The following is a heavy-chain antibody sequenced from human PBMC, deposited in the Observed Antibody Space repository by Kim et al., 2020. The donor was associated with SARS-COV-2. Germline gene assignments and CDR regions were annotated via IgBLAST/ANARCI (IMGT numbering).Heavy chain of an antibody. CDR3: AKDLLQYPDYYYGMDV. CDR2: ISYDGSNK. Sequence: GGSLRLSCAASGFTFSSYGMHWVRQAPGKGLEWVAVISYDGSNKYYADSVKGRFTISRDNSKNTLYLQMNSLRAEDTAVYYCAKDLLQYPDYYYGMDVWGQGTTVTVSS. V-gene: IGHV3-30*18. CDR1: GFTFSSYG. J-gene: IGHJ6*02. D-gene: IGHD4-4*01.